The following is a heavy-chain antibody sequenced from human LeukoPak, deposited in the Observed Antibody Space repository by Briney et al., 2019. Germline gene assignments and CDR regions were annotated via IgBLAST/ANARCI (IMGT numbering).Heavy chain of an antibody. D-gene: IGHD2-2*01. CDR1: GYTLTELS. CDR2: FDPEDGET. CDR3: ATVVPAGGYYYYYMDV. V-gene: IGHV1-24*01. Sequence: GASVKVSCKVSGYTLTELSMHWVRQAPGKGLEWMGGFDPEDGETIYAQKFQGRVTMTEDTSTDTAYMELSSLRSEDTAVYYCATVVPAGGYYYYYMDVWGKGTTVTVSS. J-gene: IGHJ6*03.